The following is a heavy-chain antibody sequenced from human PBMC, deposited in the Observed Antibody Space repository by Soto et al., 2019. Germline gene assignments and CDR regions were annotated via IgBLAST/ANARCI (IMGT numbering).Heavy chain of an antibody. V-gene: IGHV3-23*01. CDR1: GFPFSSYA. D-gene: IGHD3-10*01. CDR2: ISGSGGST. Sequence: VPLLESGGGFVQPGGSLGLSCAASGFPFSSYAMTWVRQAPGKGLEWVSLISGSGGSTYYADSVKGRFTISRDNSRDTLYLQMNSLRAEDTAVYYCAKVHGSGSYNNFPDYWGQGTLVTVSS. CDR3: AKVHGSGSYNNFPDY. J-gene: IGHJ4*02.